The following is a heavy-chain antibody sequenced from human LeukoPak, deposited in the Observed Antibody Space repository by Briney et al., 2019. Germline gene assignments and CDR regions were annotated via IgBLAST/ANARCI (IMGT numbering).Heavy chain of an antibody. J-gene: IGHJ3*02. CDR3: ARVLIAVAGTEAFDI. V-gene: IGHV4-4*07. D-gene: IGHD6-19*01. CDR2: IYTRGST. CDR1: GGSISTYY. Sequence: SETLSLTCTVSGGSISTYYWSWIRQPASKGLEWIGRIYTRGSTNYNPSLKSRVTMSVDTSKNQFSLKLTSVTAADTAVYYCARVLIAVAGTEAFDIWGQGTMVTVSS.